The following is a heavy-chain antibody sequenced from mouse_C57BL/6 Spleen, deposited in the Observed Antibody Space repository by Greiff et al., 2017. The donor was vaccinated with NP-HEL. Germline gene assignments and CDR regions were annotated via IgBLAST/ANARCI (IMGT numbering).Heavy chain of an antibody. D-gene: IGHD2-12*01. CDR2: ISYDGSN. V-gene: IGHV3-6*01. J-gene: IGHJ4*01. Sequence: EVKLMESGPGLVKPSQSLSLTCSVTGYSITSGYYWNWIRQFPGNKLEWMGYISYDGSNNYNPSLKNRISITRDTSKNQFFLKLNSVTTEDTATYYCARENDGGGYYYAMDYWGQGTSVTVSS. CDR1: GYSITSGYY. CDR3: ARENDGGGYYYAMDY.